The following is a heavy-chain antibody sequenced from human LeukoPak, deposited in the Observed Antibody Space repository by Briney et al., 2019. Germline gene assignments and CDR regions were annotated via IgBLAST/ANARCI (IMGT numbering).Heavy chain of an antibody. Sequence: PSETLSLTCTVYGESFSGYYCTWIRQPPGKGLEWIGEISQSGSTNYNPSLKSRVTMSVDTSKKQFSLKLNSVTAADTAVYYCARGRYCSGGSCYYYWGQGTLVTVSS. CDR1: GESFSGYY. CDR2: ISQSGST. CDR3: ARGRYCSGGSCYYY. V-gene: IGHV4-34*01. D-gene: IGHD2-15*01. J-gene: IGHJ4*02.